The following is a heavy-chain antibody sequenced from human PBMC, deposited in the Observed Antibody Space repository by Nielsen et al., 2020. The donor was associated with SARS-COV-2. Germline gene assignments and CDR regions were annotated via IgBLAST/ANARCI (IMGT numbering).Heavy chain of an antibody. CDR2: IYYTGST. V-gene: IGHV4-59*08. D-gene: IGHD3-3*01. CDR1: DGSISNYY. J-gene: IGHJ5*02. Sequence: SETLSLTCTISDGSISNYYWNWIRQAPGKALEWIGYIYYTGSTYYNPSLQSRLTISLDTSKNQFSLRLSSVTAADTAVYYCARHDGPVLRFLEWLWFDPWGQGTLVTVSS. CDR3: ARHDGPVLRFLEWLWFDP.